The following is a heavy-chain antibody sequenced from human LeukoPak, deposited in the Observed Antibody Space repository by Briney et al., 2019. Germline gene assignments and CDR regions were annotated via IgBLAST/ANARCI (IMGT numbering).Heavy chain of an antibody. CDR1: GFTFGDYA. CDR3: ARDGYYYGSGSLESYYYYYMDV. CDR2: ISCTSSSI. V-gene: IGHV3-21*01. J-gene: IGHJ6*03. D-gene: IGHD3-10*01. Sequence: GGSLRLSCAASGFTFGDYAMNWVRQAPGQGLEWVSSISCTSSSIYYADSVKGRFTISRDNAKNSLDLQMNSLRAEDTAVYYCARDGYYYGSGSLESYYYYYMDVWGRGTTVTVSS.